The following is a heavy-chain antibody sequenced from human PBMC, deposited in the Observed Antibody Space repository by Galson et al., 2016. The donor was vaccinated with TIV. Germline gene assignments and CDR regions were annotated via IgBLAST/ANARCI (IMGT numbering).Heavy chain of an antibody. V-gene: IGHV4-39*01. Sequence: ETLSLTCTVSGGSISSNLYYWGWIRQPPGKGLEWIAIIYYTGETYYNPSLESRISISIDTSKNQFSLKLNSVTAADTSIFYCARHGAWSWYFDLWGRGTLVTVSS. J-gene: IGHJ2*01. CDR1: GGSISSNLYY. CDR3: ARHGAWSWYFDL. CDR2: IYYTGET. D-gene: IGHD3-16*01.